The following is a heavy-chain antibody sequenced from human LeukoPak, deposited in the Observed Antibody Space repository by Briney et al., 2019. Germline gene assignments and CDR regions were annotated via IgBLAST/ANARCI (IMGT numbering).Heavy chain of an antibody. CDR2: ISVGNGDT. D-gene: IGHD2-15*01. J-gene: IGHJ4*02. CDR1: GYTFTSYA. CDR3: ARDGHCSGGSCYSIY. Sequence: GASVTVSCKASGYTFTSYAMHWVRQAPGQRLEWMGWISVGNGDTKYSQNFQGRVTFTRDTSASTTYMELRSLRSEDTAVYYCARDGHCSGGSCYSIYWGQGTLVTVSS. V-gene: IGHV1-3*01.